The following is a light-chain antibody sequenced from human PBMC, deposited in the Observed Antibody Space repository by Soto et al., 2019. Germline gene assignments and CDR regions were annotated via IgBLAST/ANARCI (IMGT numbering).Light chain of an antibody. CDR3: QKYNSAPLT. V-gene: IGKV1-27*01. CDR2: AAS. CDR1: QGISNY. Sequence: DIQMTQSPSSLSASVGDRVTITCRASQGISNYLAWYQQKPGKAPRLLVYAASTLQSGVPFRFSGSGSGTDFTLTIRSLQPEDVSTYYCQKYNSAPLTFGPGTKVEIK. J-gene: IGKJ3*01.